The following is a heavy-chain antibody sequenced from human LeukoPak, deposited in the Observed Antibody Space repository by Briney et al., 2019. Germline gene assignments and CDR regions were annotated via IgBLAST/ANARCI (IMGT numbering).Heavy chain of an antibody. CDR2: ISGSGGST. J-gene: IGHJ4*02. V-gene: IGHV3-23*01. CDR3: VKDSGIVGATFFDY. Sequence: PGGSLRLSCAASGFTFSSYAMSWVRQAPGKGVEWVSAISGSGGSTYYADSVKGRFPISRDNSKNTLYLQMNSLRAEDTAVYYCVKDSGIVGATFFDYWGQGTLVTVSS. D-gene: IGHD1-26*01. CDR1: GFTFSSYA.